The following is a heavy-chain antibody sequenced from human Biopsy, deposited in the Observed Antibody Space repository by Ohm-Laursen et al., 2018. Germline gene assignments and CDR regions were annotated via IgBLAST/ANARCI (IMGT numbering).Heavy chain of an antibody. CDR3: ARDRGYYSDRTVPGYFDL. CDR1: GDSINSYY. CDR2: AYYTGST. J-gene: IGHJ2*01. D-gene: IGHD3-22*01. Sequence: SDTLSLTCTVSGDSINSYYWSWIRQPPGKGLQWIGYAYYTGSTDYNPSLQSRVTISVDTSKNHFSLRLRSVTPADTAIYYCARDRGYYSDRTVPGYFDLWGRGTLVTVSS. V-gene: IGHV4-59*01.